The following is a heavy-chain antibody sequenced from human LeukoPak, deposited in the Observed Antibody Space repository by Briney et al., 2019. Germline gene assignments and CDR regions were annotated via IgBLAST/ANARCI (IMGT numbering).Heavy chain of an antibody. V-gene: IGHV4-4*07. J-gene: IGHJ4*02. Sequence: PSETLSPTCTVSGGSFTSYYWGWIRQPAGKGLEWIGRIYTSGSTDYNPSLRSRVTISVDKFRNQFSLRLSSVTAADTAVYYCARFYCSGGSCHCNYWGQGTLVTVSS. CDR3: ARFYCSGGSCHCNY. CDR1: GGSFTSYY. CDR2: IYTSGST. D-gene: IGHD2-15*01.